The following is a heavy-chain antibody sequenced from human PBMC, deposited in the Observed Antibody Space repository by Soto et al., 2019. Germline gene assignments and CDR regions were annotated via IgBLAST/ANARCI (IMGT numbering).Heavy chain of an antibody. J-gene: IGHJ6*02. CDR1: GGSFSGYY. V-gene: IGHV4-34*01. CDR3: ARVKRSPYYYYGMDV. D-gene: IGHD2-15*01. Sequence: QVQLQQWGAGLLKPSETLSLTCAVYGGSFSGYYWSWIRQSPGKGLEWIGEIHQSGSTNYNPSLKSRVTISVDPSKNQFSLKLSSVTVADTAVYYCARVKRSPYYYYGMDVWGQGTTVTVSS. CDR2: IHQSGST.